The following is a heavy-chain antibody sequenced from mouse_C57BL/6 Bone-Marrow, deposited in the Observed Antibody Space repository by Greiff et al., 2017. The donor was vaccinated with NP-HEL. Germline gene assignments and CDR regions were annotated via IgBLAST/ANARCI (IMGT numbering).Heavy chain of an antibody. CDR2: IWSGGST. Sequence: QVQLQQSGPGLVQPSQSLSITCTVSGFSLTSYGVHWVRQSPGKGLEWLGVIWSGGSTDYNAAFISRLSISKDNSKSQVFFKMNSLQADDTAIYYCARNKGHYYGSIYYAMDYWGQGTSVTVSS. CDR3: ARNKGHYYGSIYYAMDY. D-gene: IGHD1-1*01. V-gene: IGHV2-2*01. CDR1: GFSLTSYG. J-gene: IGHJ4*01.